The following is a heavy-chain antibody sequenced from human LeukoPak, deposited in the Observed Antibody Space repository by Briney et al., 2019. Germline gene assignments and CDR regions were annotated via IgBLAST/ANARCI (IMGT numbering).Heavy chain of an antibody. CDR3: ATAPILRGEGGEHYKYGMDV. V-gene: IGHV4-4*02. J-gene: IGHJ6*02. CDR1: VVSISSGNW. Sequence: PSGTLSLTCAVSVVSISSGNWWTWVRQSPGKGLEWIGEIYHNGTLNYNPSLKSRVTISADSFKNHFSLKLTSVTAADTAVYYCATAPILRGEGGEHYKYGMDVWGQGTTVIVSS. CDR2: IYHNGTL. D-gene: IGHD2-2*02.